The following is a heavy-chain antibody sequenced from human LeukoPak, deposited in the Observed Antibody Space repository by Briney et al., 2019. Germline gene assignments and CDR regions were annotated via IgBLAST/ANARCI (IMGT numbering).Heavy chain of an antibody. CDR2: IYHSGST. Sequence: SETLSLTCAVSGGSISSSNWWSWVRQPPGKGLEWIGEIYHSGSTNYNPSLKSRVTISVDKSKNQFSLKLSSVTAADTAMYYCARDRAAAEDYYYYGMDVWGKGTTVTVSS. CDR3: ARDRAAAEDYYYYGMDV. CDR1: GGSISSSNW. V-gene: IGHV4-4*02. D-gene: IGHD6-13*01. J-gene: IGHJ6*04.